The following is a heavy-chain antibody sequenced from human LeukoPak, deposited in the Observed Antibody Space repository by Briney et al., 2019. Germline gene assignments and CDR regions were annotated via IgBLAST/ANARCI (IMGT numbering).Heavy chain of an antibody. CDR1: GGSVSSDSYY. V-gene: IGHV4-61*01. CDR2: IYYSGNT. Sequence: SETLSLTCTVSGGSVSSDSYYWSWIRQPPGKELEYIGYIYYSGNTNYNPSLKSRVTISIDTSKNQFSLKLSSVTAADTAVYYCARVYFYESRRTDIWGQGTMVTVSS. J-gene: IGHJ3*02. CDR3: ARVYFYESRRTDI. D-gene: IGHD3-22*01.